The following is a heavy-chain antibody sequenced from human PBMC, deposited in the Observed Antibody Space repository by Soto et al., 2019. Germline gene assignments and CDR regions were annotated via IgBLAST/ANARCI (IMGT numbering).Heavy chain of an antibody. Sequence: QVQLVQSGAEVKKPGSSVKVSCKASGGTFSSYAISWVRQAPGQGLEWMGGIIPIFGTANYAQKFQGRVTITADESXXTAYMELSSLRSEDTAVYYCVESYYYDSSGYYFDYWGKGTLVTVSS. D-gene: IGHD3-22*01. CDR3: VESYYYDSSGYYFDY. J-gene: IGHJ4*02. CDR1: GGTFSSYA. V-gene: IGHV1-69*12. CDR2: IIPIFGTA.